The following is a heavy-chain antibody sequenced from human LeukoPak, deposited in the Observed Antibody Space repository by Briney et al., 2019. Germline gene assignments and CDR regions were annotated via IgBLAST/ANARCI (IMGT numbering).Heavy chain of an antibody. CDR1: GFTFSSYS. Sequence: GGSLRLSCAASGFTFSSYSMNWVRQAPGKGLEWVSSISSSSSYIYYADSVKGRFTISRDNAKNSLCLQMNSLRAEDTAVYYCARVTGVGATTLDYWGQGTLVTVSS. V-gene: IGHV3-21*01. J-gene: IGHJ4*02. CDR2: ISSSSSYI. D-gene: IGHD1-26*01. CDR3: ARVTGVGATTLDY.